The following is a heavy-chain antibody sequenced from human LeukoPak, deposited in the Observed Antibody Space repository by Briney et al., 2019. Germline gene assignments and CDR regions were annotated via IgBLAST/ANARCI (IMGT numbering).Heavy chain of an antibody. CDR1: GFTFSSYW. CDR2: IDSDGSST. J-gene: IGHJ4*02. CDR3: ARESRYSSGYSFDY. V-gene: IGHV3-74*01. D-gene: IGHD3-22*01. Sequence: GGSLRLSCAASGFTFSSYWMHWVRQAPGKGLVRVSRIDSDGSSTSYADSVKGRFTISRDNAKNTLYLQMNSLRAEDTAVYYCARESRYSSGYSFDYWGQGTLVTVSS.